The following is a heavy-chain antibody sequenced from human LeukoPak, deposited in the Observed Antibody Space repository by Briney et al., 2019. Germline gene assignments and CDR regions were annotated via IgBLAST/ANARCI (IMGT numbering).Heavy chain of an antibody. V-gene: IGHV3-23*01. CDR1: GFTFSSYG. D-gene: IGHD3-3*01. J-gene: IGHJ5*02. CDR3: AKVGDFWSGTANSWFDP. Sequence: PGRSLRLSCAASGFTFSSYGMHWVRQAPGKGLEWVSTISSSGGNTYYADSVRGRFTISRDNSKNTLYLQMNSLRAEDTAVYYCAKVGDFWSGTANSWFDPWGQGTLVTVSS. CDR2: ISSSGGNT.